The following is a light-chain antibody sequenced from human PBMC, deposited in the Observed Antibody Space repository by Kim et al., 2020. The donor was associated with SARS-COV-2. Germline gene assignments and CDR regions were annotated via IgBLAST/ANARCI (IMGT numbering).Light chain of an antibody. Sequence: GERHTLSCRASQSLRTNLAWYQPKPGQAPRLLIYRTSTRATGFPARFSGSGSGTEFTLSISRLQSADFATYYCQQYNNWPLPCTFGQGTKLEI. CDR3: QQYNNWPLPCT. J-gene: IGKJ2*02. CDR2: RTS. CDR1: QSLRTN. V-gene: IGKV3-15*01.